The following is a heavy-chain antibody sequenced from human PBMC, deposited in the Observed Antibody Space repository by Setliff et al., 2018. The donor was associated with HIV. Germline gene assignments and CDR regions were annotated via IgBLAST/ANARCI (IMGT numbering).Heavy chain of an antibody. CDR2: IIPIYGTV. J-gene: IGHJ5*02. CDR3: ATSPRGTYYDILTGLPRGYFDP. CDR1: GGTFSRLA. Sequence: SVKVSCKASGGTFSRLAISWVRQAPGQGLEWMGGIIPIYGTVNYAQKFQGRVTITADESTTTAYMELSSLRSEDTAVYCRATSPRGTYYDILTGLPRGYFDPWGQGTQVTVSS. V-gene: IGHV1-69*13. D-gene: IGHD3-9*01.